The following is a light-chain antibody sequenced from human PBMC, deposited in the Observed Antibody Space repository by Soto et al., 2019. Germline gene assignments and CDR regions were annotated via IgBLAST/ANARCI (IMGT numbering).Light chain of an antibody. CDR1: SSDVGGYNF. CDR3: SSYTSISTYV. J-gene: IGLJ1*01. Sequence: QSALTQPASVSGSPGQSITISCTGTSSDVGGYNFVSWYQQHPDKAPKLMIYDVTNRPSGVSNRFSGSKAGNTSSLTISRLQDEDEADYYCSSYTSISTYVFGTGTKVTVL. V-gene: IGLV2-14*01. CDR2: DVT.